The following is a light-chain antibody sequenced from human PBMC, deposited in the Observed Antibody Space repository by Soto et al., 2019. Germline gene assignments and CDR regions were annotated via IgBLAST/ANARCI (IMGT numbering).Light chain of an antibody. CDR3: HQYNDWPPMYT. CDR2: GAS. V-gene: IGKV3-15*01. J-gene: IGKJ2*01. CDR1: QSLSDN. Sequence: EIVMTQSPVTLSVSPGDSATLSCRASQSLSDNLAWYQQKPGQAPRLLIYGASNRATGIPVRFSGRGSGTEFTLTITSLQSEDSAVYYCHQYNDWPPMYTFGQGTKVDIK.